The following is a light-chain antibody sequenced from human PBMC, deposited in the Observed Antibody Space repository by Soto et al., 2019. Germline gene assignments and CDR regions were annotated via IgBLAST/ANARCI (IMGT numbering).Light chain of an antibody. Sequence: QPVLTQSPSASASLGASVKLTCSLSSAHNSYAIAWHQKQPGKGPRFLMKVNSDGSHTRGDEIPHRFSGSTSGAEHYLTISGLQSEDEADYYCQTWGTGIYVVFGGGTQLTVL. CDR2: VNSDGSH. CDR3: QTWGTGIYVV. V-gene: IGLV4-69*01. J-gene: IGLJ2*01. CDR1: SAHNSYA.